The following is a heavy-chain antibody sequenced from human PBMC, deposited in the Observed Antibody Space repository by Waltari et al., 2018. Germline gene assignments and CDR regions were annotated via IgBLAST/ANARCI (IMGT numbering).Heavy chain of an antibody. CDR2: IYYSGST. Sequence: QVQLQESGPGLVKPSQTLSLTCTVSGGSISSGDYYWSWIRQPPGKGLEWIGYIYYSGSTDYNPALKSLVTISVDTSKNQFSLKLSSVTAADTAVYYGARESWSPGMDVWGQGTTVTVSS. CDR1: GGSISSGDYY. J-gene: IGHJ6*02. CDR3: ARESWSPGMDV. D-gene: IGHD3-10*01. V-gene: IGHV4-30-4*08.